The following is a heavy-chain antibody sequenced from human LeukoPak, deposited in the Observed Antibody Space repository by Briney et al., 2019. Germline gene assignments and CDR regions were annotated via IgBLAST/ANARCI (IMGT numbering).Heavy chain of an antibody. CDR1: GFTFSSYD. V-gene: IGHV3-64*02. CDR2: IGANGDT. Sequence: PGGSLRLSCVAFGFTFSSYDMGWVRQAPGKGLAYVSSIGANGDTYYADSVKGRFSISRDNSKNTMFLQMGSLRTDDMGIYYCARLASGTSDYWGQGTLVTVSS. J-gene: IGHJ4*02. D-gene: IGHD1-26*01. CDR3: ARLASGTSDY.